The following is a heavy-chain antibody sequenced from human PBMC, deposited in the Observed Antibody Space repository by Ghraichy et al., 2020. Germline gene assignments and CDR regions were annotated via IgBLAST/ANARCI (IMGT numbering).Heavy chain of an antibody. D-gene: IGHD4-17*01. CDR1: GFTFDDYA. CDR3: AKGDDYGDPITGY. CDR2: ISWNSGSI. J-gene: IGHJ4*02. V-gene: IGHV3-9*01. Sequence: GGSLRLSCAASGFTFDDYAMHWVRQAPGKGLEWVSGISWNSGSIGYADSVKGRFTISRDNAKNSLYLQMNSLRAEDTALYYCAKGDDYGDPITGYWGQGTLVTVSS.